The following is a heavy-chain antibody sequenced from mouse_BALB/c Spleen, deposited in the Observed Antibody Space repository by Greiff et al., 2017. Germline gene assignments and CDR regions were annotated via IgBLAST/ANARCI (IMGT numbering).Heavy chain of an antibody. J-gene: IGHJ4*01. CDR2: INPSNGRT. Sequence: QVQLQQPGAELVKPGASVKLSCKASGYTFTSYWMHWVKQRPGQGLEWIGEINPSNGRTNYNEKFKSKATLTVDKSSSTAYMQLSSLTSEDSAVYYCAMVYYGSSYYAMDYWGQGTSVTVSS. V-gene: IGHV1S81*02. CDR1: GYTFTSYW. D-gene: IGHD1-1*01. CDR3: AMVYYGSSYYAMDY.